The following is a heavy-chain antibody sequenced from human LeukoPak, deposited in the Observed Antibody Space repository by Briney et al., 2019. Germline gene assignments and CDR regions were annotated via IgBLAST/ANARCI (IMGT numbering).Heavy chain of an antibody. D-gene: IGHD3-16*02. CDR1: GGSISSYY. CDR2: IYYSGST. Sequence: PSETLSLTCTVSGGSISSYYWSWIRQPPGKGLEWIGYIYYSGSTNYNPSLKSRVTISVDTSKNQFSLKLSSVTAADTAVYYCARARLRLGELSRAFDIWGRGTMVTVSS. J-gene: IGHJ3*02. CDR3: ARARLRLGELSRAFDI. V-gene: IGHV4-59*01.